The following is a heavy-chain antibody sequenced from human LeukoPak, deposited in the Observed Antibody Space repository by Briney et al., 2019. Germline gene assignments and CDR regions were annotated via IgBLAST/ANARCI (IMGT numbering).Heavy chain of an antibody. J-gene: IGHJ6*03. CDR3: ARSSFFGLAAADPYYYYYYMDV. Sequence: ASVKVSCKASGYTFTTYAMNWVRQAPGQGLEWMGWINTNTGNPTYAQGFTGRFVFSLDTSVSTAYLQISSLKAEDTAVYYCARSSFFGLAAADPYYYYYYMDVWGKGTTVTVSS. CDR1: GYTFTTYA. V-gene: IGHV7-4-1*02. CDR2: INTNTGNP. D-gene: IGHD6-13*01.